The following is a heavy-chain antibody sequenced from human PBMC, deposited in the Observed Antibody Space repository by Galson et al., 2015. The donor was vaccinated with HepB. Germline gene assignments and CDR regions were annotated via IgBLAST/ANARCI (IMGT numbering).Heavy chain of an antibody. J-gene: IGHJ4*02. Sequence: SVKVSCKASGYTFTSYGISWVRQAPGQGLEWMGWISAYNGNTNYAQKLQGRVTMTTDTSTSTAYMELRSLRSDDTAVYYCARSAYYYDSSGYYPDYFDYWGQGTLVTVSS. CDR1: GYTFTSYG. D-gene: IGHD3-22*01. CDR3: ARSAYYYDSSGYYPDYFDY. CDR2: ISAYNGNT. V-gene: IGHV1-18*01.